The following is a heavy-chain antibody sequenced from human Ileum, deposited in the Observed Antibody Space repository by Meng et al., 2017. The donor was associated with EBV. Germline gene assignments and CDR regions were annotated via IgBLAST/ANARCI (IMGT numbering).Heavy chain of an antibody. CDR1: CGSISSSNW. CDR2: IYHSGST. V-gene: IGHV4-4*02. J-gene: IGHJ4*02. Sequence: QVPRQGSVPGLVKPSGILSLTCAVSCGSISSSNWWSWVRQPPGKGLEWIGEIYHSGSTNYNPSLKCRVTIAVDKSKNQFSLNLSSVTAADTALYYCARVGQWLPIDYWGQGTLVTVSS. CDR3: ARVGQWLPIDY. D-gene: IGHD6-19*01.